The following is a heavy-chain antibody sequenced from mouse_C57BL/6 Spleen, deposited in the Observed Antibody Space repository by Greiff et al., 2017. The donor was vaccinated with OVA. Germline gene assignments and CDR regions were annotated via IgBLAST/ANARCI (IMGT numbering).Heavy chain of an antibody. Sequence: QVQLQQPGAELVKPGASGKMSCKASGYTFTSYWLTWVKQRPGQGLEWIGDIYPGSGSTNYNEKFKRKATLTVDTSSSTAYMQLSSLTSEDSAVYYCARDGNYFDYWGQGTTLTVSS. V-gene: IGHV1-55*01. J-gene: IGHJ2*01. D-gene: IGHD2-1*01. CDR3: ARDGNYFDY. CDR2: IYPGSGST. CDR1: GYTFTSYW.